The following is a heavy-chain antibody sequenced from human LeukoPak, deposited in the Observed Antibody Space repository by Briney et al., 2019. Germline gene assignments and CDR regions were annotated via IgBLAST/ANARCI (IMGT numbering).Heavy chain of an antibody. Sequence: SETLSLTRSVSVGSISSSSYYWGWIRQPPGKGLEWIGSIYYSGSTYYNPSLKSRVTISVDTSKNQFSLKLRSVTAADTAVYYCARHDAVTTSELFDYWGQGTLVTVSS. CDR3: ARHDAVTTSELFDY. J-gene: IGHJ4*02. CDR2: IYYSGST. CDR1: VGSISSSSYY. V-gene: IGHV4-39*01. D-gene: IGHD4-17*01.